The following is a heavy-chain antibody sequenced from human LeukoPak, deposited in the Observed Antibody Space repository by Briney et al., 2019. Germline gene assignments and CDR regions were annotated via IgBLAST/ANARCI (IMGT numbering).Heavy chain of an antibody. Sequence: SETLSLTCTVSGGSISNSRYYWSWIRQPPGKGLEWIGYIYYSGSTNYNPSLKSRVTISVDTSKNQFSLKLSSVTAADTAVYYCARGRSSMVRGYYYYYMDVWGKGTTVTISS. D-gene: IGHD3-10*01. V-gene: IGHV4-61*01. J-gene: IGHJ6*03. CDR3: ARGRSSMVRGYYYYYMDV. CDR1: GGSISNSRYY. CDR2: IYYSGST.